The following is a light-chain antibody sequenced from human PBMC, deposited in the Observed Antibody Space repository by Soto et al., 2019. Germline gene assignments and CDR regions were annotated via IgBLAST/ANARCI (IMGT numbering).Light chain of an antibody. J-gene: IGLJ1*01. CDR2: EVN. CDR1: NSDVGGYNY. Sequence: QSVLTQPPSASGSPGQSVTISCTGTNSDVGGYNYVSWYQQYPGKAPKLIIYEVNERPSGVPDRFSGSKSGNTASLTVSGLQTADGADYYCSSYAGSNWYVFGTGTKSPS. CDR3: SSYAGSNWYV. V-gene: IGLV2-8*01.